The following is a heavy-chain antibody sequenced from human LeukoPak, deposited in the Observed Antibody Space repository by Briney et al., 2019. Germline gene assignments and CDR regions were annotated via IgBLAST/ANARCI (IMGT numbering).Heavy chain of an antibody. CDR3: ARDMRRQWLVRPLFGY. V-gene: IGHV3-21*01. J-gene: IGHJ4*02. CDR1: GFTFSSYS. Sequence: GGSLRLSCAASGFTFSSYSMNWVRQAPGKGLEWVSSISSSSSSYIYYADSVKGRFTISRDNAKNSLYLLMNSLRAEDTAVYYCARDMRRQWLVRPLFGYWGQGTLVTVSS. D-gene: IGHD6-19*01. CDR2: ISSSSSSYI.